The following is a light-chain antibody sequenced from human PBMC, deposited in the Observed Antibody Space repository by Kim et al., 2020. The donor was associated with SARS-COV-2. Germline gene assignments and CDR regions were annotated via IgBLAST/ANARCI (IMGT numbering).Light chain of an antibody. Sequence: VALGKTARITCGGTNIGSKNVHWYQQKPGQAPVLVIYRDSNRPSGIPERFSGSNSGNTATLTISRAQAGDEADYYCQVWDSSTAVFGGGTQLTVL. CDR2: RDS. J-gene: IGLJ3*02. V-gene: IGLV3-9*01. CDR1: NIGSKN. CDR3: QVWDSSTAV.